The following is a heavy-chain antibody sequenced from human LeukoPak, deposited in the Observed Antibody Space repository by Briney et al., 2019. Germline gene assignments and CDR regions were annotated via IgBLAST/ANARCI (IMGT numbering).Heavy chain of an antibody. V-gene: IGHV3-7*05. CDR3: ARVVFAVAGVDAFDI. J-gene: IGHJ3*02. Sequence: PGGSLRLSCAASGITFGSYWMTWVRQAPGKGLECVANIKPDGSEKHYVDSVEGRFTISRDNAKNSLYLQMNSLRAEDTAVYYCARVVFAVAGVDAFDIWGQGTMVTVSS. CDR2: IKPDGSEK. CDR1: GITFGSYW. D-gene: IGHD6-19*01.